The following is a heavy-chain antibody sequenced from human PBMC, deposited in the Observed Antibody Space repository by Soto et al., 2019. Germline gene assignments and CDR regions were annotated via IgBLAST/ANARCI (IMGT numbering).Heavy chain of an antibody. CDR3: ARGEHIVVVPAAGPRYFDWPGTLGY. D-gene: IGHD2-2*01. CDR1: GGSISSGGYY. Sequence: SETLSLTCTVSGGSISSGGYYWSWIRQHPGKGLEWIGYIYYSGSTYYNPSLKSRVTISVDTSKNQFSLKLSSVTAADTAVYYCARGEHIVVVPAAGPRYFDWPGTLGYWGQGTLVTVSS. CDR2: IYYSGST. J-gene: IGHJ4*02. V-gene: IGHV4-31*03.